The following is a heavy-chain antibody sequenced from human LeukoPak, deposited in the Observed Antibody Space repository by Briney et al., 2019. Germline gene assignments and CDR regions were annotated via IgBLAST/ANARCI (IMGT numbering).Heavy chain of an antibody. V-gene: IGHV3-21*01. CDR3: ARATRHDAFDI. CDR2: ISSSSSYI. CDR1: GFTFSSYS. Sequence: GGSLRLSCAASGFTFSSYSMNWVRQAPGKGLEWVSSISSSSSYIYYVDSVKGRFTISRDNAKNSLYLQMNSLRAEDTAVYYCARATRHDAFDIWGQGTMVTVSS. J-gene: IGHJ3*02.